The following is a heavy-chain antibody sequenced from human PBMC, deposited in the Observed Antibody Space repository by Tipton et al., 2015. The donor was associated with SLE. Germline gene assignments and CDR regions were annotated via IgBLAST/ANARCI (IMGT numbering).Heavy chain of an antibody. CDR3: TRGDCSGGSCYSNFDY. CDR2: IRSKAYGGTT. Sequence: SLRLSCTASGFTFGDYAMSWVRQAPGKGLEWVGFIRSKAYGGTTEYAASVKGRFTISRDDSKSIAYLQMNSLKTEDTAMYYCTRGDCSGGSCYSNFDYWGQGTLVTVSS. D-gene: IGHD2-15*01. J-gene: IGHJ4*02. V-gene: IGHV3-49*04. CDR1: GFTFGDYA.